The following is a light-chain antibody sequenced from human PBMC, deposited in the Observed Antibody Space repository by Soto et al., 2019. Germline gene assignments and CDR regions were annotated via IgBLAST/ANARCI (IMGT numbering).Light chain of an antibody. CDR1: SSNIANNY. V-gene: IGLV1-51*01. CDR3: GTWDSSLSARV. CDR2: DNN. Sequence: QSVLTQPPSVSAAPGQKVTISCSGSSSNIANNYVSWYQQLPGTAPKLLIYDNNKRPSGIPDRFSGSKSGTSATLGITGLQTGDEADYYCGTWDSSLSARVFGGGTKLTVL. J-gene: IGLJ2*01.